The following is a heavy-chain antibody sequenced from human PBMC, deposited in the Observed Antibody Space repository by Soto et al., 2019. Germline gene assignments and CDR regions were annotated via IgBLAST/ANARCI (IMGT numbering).Heavy chain of an antibody. Sequence: SETLSLTCTVSGGSVSGVVYFWSWIRQSPGKGLEWIGYIYCTGITHLHPDLKSRLTMAVDTSKHDFSLKLTSVSAADTAVYFCAREERKGIISWFDPWGQGTPVTVSS. CDR2: IYCTGIT. V-gene: IGHV4-30-4*01. CDR3: AREERKGIISWFDP. CDR1: GGSVSGVVYF. J-gene: IGHJ5*02. D-gene: IGHD2-21*01.